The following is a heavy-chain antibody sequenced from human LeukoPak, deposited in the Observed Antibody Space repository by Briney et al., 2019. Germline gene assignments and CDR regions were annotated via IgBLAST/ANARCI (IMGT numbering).Heavy chain of an antibody. CDR2: IYYSGST. Sequence: SETLWLTCTVSGGSISSYYWSWIRQPPGKGLEWIGYIYYSGSTNYNPSLKSRVTISVDTSKIQFSLKLSSVTAADTAVYYCARAGCSSASCYPYYFDYWGQGTLVTVSS. CDR3: ARAGCSSASCYPYYFDY. CDR1: GGSISSYY. V-gene: IGHV4-59*01. J-gene: IGHJ4*02. D-gene: IGHD2-2*01.